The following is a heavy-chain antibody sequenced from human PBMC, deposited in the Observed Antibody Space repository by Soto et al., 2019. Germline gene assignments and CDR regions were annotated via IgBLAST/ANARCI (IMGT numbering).Heavy chain of an antibody. Sequence: SVKVSCKASGGTFSSYAISWVRQAPGQGLEWMEGIIPILGTANYAQKFQGRVTITADKSTSTAYMELSSLRSEDTAVYYCARDREMATIVYYYYGMDVWGQGTTVTVSS. CDR2: IIPILGTA. CDR1: GGTFSSYA. J-gene: IGHJ6*02. V-gene: IGHV1-69*10. CDR3: ARDREMATIVYYYYGMDV. D-gene: IGHD5-12*01.